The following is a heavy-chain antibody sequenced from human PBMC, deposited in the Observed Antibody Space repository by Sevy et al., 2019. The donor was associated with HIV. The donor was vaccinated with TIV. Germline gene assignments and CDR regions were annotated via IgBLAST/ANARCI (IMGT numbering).Heavy chain of an antibody. CDR3: VREGLGGFSYSLDC. D-gene: IGHD3-16*01. CDR1: GFTFDSYA. CDR2: MNQDGTER. J-gene: IGHJ4*02. Sequence: GGSLRLSCAASGFTFDSYAMNWVRQAPGKGLEWVATMNQDGTERDYVDSVKGRFTISRDNTKTSLFLQMNSLSAEDTGVYYCVREGLGGFSYSLDCWGQGTLVTVSS. V-gene: IGHV3-7*01.